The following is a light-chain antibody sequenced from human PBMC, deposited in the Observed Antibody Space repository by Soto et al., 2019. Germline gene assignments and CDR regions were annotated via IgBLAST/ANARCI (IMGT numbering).Light chain of an antibody. J-gene: IGKJ1*01. CDR3: QQYNSYPWT. CDR2: KAS. V-gene: IGKV4-1*01. CDR1: QSVLFSTNNKNY. Sequence: EIGVTQSPDSLAVSLGERATISCKPSQSVLFSTNNKNYLAWYQQKPGKAPKLLIYKASSLESGVPSRFSGSGSGTEFTLTISSLQPDDFATYYCQQYNSYPWTFGQGTKVDIK.